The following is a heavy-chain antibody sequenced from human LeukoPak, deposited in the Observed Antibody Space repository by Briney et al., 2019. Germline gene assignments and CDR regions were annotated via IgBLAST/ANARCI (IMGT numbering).Heavy chain of an antibody. D-gene: IGHD3-10*02. CDR2: ISSSSSTI. Sequence: GGSLRLSCAASGFTFSSYEMNWVRQAPGKGLEWVSYISSSSSTIYYADSVKGRFTISRDNAKNSLYLQMNSLRAEDTAVYYCAELGMTMIGGVWGKGTTVTISS. CDR1: GFTFSSYE. CDR3: AELGMTMIGGV. V-gene: IGHV3-48*03. J-gene: IGHJ6*03.